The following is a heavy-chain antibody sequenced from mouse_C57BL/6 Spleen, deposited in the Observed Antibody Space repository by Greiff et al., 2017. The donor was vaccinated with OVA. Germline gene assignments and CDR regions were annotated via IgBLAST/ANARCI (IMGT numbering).Heavy chain of an antibody. V-gene: IGHV1-54*01. J-gene: IGHJ2*01. D-gene: IGHD1-1*01. CDR1: GYAFTNYL. CDR2: INPGSGGT. Sequence: QVQLKQSGAELVRPGTSVKVSCKASGYAFTNYLIEWVKQRPGQGLEWIGVINPGSGGTNYNEKFKGKATLTADKSSSTAYMQLSSLTSEDSAVYVWARSQRGSSYVDYWGQGTTLTVSA. CDR3: ARSQRGSSYVDY.